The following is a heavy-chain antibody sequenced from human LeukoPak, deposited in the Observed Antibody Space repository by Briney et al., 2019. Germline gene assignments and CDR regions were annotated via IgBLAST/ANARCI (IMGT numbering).Heavy chain of an antibody. CDR2: IYYGGST. D-gene: IGHD2-2*01. CDR3: ARQGYCSSTSCYPQELFDY. J-gene: IGHJ4*02. CDR1: GGSISSSSYY. Sequence: SETLSLTCTVSGGSISSSSYYWGWIRQPPGKGLEWIGSIYYGGSTYYNPSLKSRVTISVDTSKNQFSLKLSSVTAADTAVYYCARQGYCSSTSCYPQELFDYWGQGTLVTVSS. V-gene: IGHV4-39*01.